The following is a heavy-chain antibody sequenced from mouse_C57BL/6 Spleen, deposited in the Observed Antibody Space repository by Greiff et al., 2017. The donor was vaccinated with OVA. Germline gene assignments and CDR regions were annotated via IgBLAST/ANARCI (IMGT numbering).Heavy chain of an antibody. J-gene: IGHJ4*01. CDR3: ARVPLYYGSSYDAMDY. CDR1: GYTFTSYN. Sequence: QVQLKESGAELVRPGASVKMSCKASGYTFTSYNMHWVKQTPRQGLEWIGAIYPGNGDTSYNQKFKGKATLTVDKSSSTAYMQLSSLTSEDSAVYFGARVPLYYGSSYDAMDYWGQGTTVTVSS. D-gene: IGHD1-1*01. V-gene: IGHV1-12*01. CDR2: IYPGNGDT.